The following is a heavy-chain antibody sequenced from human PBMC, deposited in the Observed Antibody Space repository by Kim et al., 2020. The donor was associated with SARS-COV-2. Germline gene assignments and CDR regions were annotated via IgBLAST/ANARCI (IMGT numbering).Heavy chain of an antibody. J-gene: IGHJ6*02. CDR1: GYSFTSYW. CDR3: ARHNQDKVQLERSSPYYYYGMDV. V-gene: IGHV5-51*01. Sequence: GESLKISCKGSGYSFTSYWIGWVRQMPGKGLEWMGIIYPGDSDTRYSPSFQGQVTISADKSISTAYLQWSSLKASDTAMYYCARHNQDKVQLERSSPYYYYGMDVWGQGTTVTVSS. D-gene: IGHD1-1*01. CDR2: IYPGDSDT.